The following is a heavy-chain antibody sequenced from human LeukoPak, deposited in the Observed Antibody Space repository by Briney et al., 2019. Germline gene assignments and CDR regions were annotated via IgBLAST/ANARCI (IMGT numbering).Heavy chain of an antibody. CDR3: ARGVGGSRWYVDY. CDR2: IYHSGTT. J-gene: IGHJ4*02. Sequence: SETLSLTCAVSGYSISSDCYWGWIRQPPGKGLEWIGSIYHSGTTYYSPSLKSRVTISVDTSKNQFSLKLSSVTAADTAFYYCARGVGGSRWYVDYWGQGTLVTVSS. V-gene: IGHV4-38-2*01. CDR1: GYSISSDCY. D-gene: IGHD6-13*01.